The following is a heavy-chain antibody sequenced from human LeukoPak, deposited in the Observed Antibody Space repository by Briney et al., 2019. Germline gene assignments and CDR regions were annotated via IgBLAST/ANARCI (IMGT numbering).Heavy chain of an antibody. CDR3: ARIPLGYSGAYYFDY. Sequence: ASETLSLTCTVSRGSISGSIRSYYWSWLRQPPGKGLEWIGYIPSSGSVNDNPSLRSRVTISVDTSKNQFFLNLSSVSAADTAVYYCARIPLGYSGAYYFDYWGQGTLVTVSP. D-gene: IGHD5-12*01. J-gene: IGHJ4*02. CDR2: IPSSGSV. V-gene: IGHV4-4*09. CDR1: RGSISGSIRSYY.